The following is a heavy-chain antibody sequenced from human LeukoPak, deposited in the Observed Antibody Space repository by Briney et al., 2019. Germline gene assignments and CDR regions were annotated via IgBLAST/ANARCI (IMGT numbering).Heavy chain of an antibody. J-gene: IGHJ4*02. Sequence: GGPLRLSCAASGFTFSSYAMSWVRQAPGKGLEWVSAISGSGGSTYYADSVKGRFTISRDNSKNTLYLQMNSLRAEDTAVYYCASLLGEDYFDYWGQGTLVTVSS. CDR2: ISGSGGST. CDR1: GFTFSSYA. V-gene: IGHV3-23*01. CDR3: ASLLGEDYFDY.